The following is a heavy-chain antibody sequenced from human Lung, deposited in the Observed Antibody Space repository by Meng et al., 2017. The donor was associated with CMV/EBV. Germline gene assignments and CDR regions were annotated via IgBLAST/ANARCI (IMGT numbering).Heavy chain of an antibody. CDR3: LRRSGGSV. J-gene: IGHJ1*01. Sequence: GRWREAGPALVKPSETLSLTCAVSGDSITNHNWWAWVRQPPGKGLEWIGEIPHRGSSAYNPSLKSRVSMSIDKSKNQFSLKLTSVTAADTAVYHCLRRSGGSVWGQGTLVTVSS. D-gene: IGHD3-10*01. CDR1: GDSITNHNW. CDR2: IPHRGSS. V-gene: IGHV4-4*02.